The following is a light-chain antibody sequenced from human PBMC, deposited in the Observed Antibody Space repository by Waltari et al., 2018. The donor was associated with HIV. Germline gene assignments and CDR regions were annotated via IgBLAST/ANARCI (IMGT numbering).Light chain of an antibody. V-gene: IGLV2-8*01. CDR3: SSFAGSNKL. Sequence: QSALTQPPSASGSPGQSVNMSSPGATSDIHDYTFISWYQQYSGKAPKLIIFEVTKRPSGVPDRFSGSRSGNTASLIVSGLQAEDEAVYFCSSFAGSNKLFGGGTKLTVL. CDR2: EVT. J-gene: IGLJ2*01. CDR1: TSDIHDYTF.